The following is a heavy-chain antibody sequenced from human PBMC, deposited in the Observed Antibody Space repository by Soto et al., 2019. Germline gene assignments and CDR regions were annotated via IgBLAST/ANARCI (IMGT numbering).Heavy chain of an antibody. J-gene: IGHJ4*02. Sequence: EVQLVESGGGLVQPGGSLRLSCAASGFTFSSYWMSWVRQAPGKGLEWVANINQDGSEKYYVDSVKGRFTISRDNAKNSLYLQMNSLRVEDTAVYYCARDCSGGSCCDFWGQGTLVTVSS. CDR1: GFTFSSYW. V-gene: IGHV3-7*01. CDR3: ARDCSGGSCCDF. D-gene: IGHD2-15*01. CDR2: INQDGSEK.